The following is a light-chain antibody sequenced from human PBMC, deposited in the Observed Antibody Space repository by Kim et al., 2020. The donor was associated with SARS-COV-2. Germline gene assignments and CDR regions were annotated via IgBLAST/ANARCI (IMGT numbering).Light chain of an antibody. CDR3: MQGTHWPPT. J-gene: IGKJ1*01. Sequence: PDSISCRSSQSLVDRDGNSYLTWFHQRPGQSPRRLVYKVSSRDSGVPDRFSGSGSGTDFTLKISRVEAEDVGIYYCMQGTHWPPTFGQGNKVDIK. V-gene: IGKV2-30*01. CDR1: QSLVDRDGNSY. CDR2: KVS.